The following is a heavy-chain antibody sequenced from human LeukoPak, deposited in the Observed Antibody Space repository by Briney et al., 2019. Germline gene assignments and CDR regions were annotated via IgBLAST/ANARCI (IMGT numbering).Heavy chain of an antibody. D-gene: IGHD3-22*01. CDR3: ARDYEGGYYYDSSGYYGFDY. Sequence: GGSLRLSCAASGFTFSSYGMHWVRQAPGKGLEWVAVISYDGSNKYYADSVKGRFTISRDNAKNSLYLQMNSLRAEDTAVYYCARDYEGGYYYDSSGYYGFDYWGQGTLVTVSS. CDR2: ISYDGSNK. V-gene: IGHV3-30*03. CDR1: GFTFSSYG. J-gene: IGHJ4*02.